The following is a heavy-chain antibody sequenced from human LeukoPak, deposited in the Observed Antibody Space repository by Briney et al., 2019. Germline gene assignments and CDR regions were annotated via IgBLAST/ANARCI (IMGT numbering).Heavy chain of an antibody. J-gene: IGHJ4*02. D-gene: IGHD3/OR15-3a*01. CDR2: IYYSGST. CDR3: ARMIFDAVQ. Sequence: TSETLSLTCTVSGGSISSSSYYWGWIRQPPGKGLEWIGSIYYSGSTYYNPSLKSRVTISVDTSKNQFSLKLSSVTAADTAVYYRARMIFDAVQWGQGTLVTVSS. V-gene: IGHV4-39*01. CDR1: GGSISSSSYY.